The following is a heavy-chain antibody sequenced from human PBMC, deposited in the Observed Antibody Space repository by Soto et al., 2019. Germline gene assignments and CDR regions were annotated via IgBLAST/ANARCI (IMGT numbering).Heavy chain of an antibody. Sequence: PSETLSLTCTVSGGSISSYYWSWIRQPPGKGLEWIGYIYYSGSTNYNPSLKSRVTISVDTSKNQFSLKLSSVTAADTAVYYCARDLSTYYGDYAWFEPWGQGTLVTVSS. D-gene: IGHD4-17*01. J-gene: IGHJ5*02. CDR2: IYYSGST. V-gene: IGHV4-59*01. CDR1: GGSISSYY. CDR3: ARDLSTYYGDYAWFEP.